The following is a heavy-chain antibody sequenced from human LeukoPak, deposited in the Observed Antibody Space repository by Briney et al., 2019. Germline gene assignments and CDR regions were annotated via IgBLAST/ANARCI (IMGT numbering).Heavy chain of an antibody. CDR2: IYPGGYT. J-gene: IGHJ5*02. V-gene: IGHV3-66*04. CDR3: ARLPYYGDTSGYYYH. CDR1: GFTASSNY. D-gene: IGHD3-22*01. Sequence: GGSLRLSCAASGFTASSNYMSWVRRAPGKGLEWVSLIYPGGYTHYADSVKGRFTISRGNSKNTLYLQMNSLRAEDTALYYCARLPYYGDTSGYYYHWGQGTLVTVSS.